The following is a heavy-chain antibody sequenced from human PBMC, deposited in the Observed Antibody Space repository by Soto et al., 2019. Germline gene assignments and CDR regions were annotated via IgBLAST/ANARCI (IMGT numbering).Heavy chain of an antibody. J-gene: IGHJ4*02. CDR3: AKGSAAGVPYFFDH. V-gene: IGHV3-23*01. Sequence: EVQLLESGGGLVQPGESLRLSCVASGFTFSTYAMAWVRQVPGEGLEWVSAITGDTTSTYYADSVKGRFAISRDNSKRTLFLQMTSLRAEDTAVYYCAKGSAAGVPYFFDHWGQGTLVTVSS. CDR1: GFTFSTYA. CDR2: ITGDTTST. D-gene: IGHD6-13*01.